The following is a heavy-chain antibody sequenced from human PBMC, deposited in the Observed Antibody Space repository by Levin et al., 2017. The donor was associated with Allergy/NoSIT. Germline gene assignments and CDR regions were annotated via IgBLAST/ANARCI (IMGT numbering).Heavy chain of an antibody. CDR3: ARGGYTSGWRYFDY. CDR1: GGSISSGSYF. CDR2: IYTSGST. J-gene: IGHJ4*02. D-gene: IGHD6-19*01. V-gene: IGHV4-61*02. Sequence: SQTLSLTCTVSGGSISSGSYFWSWIRQPAGKGLEWIGRIYTSGSTNYNPSLKSRVTISVDTSKNQFSLKLSSVTAADSAVYYCARGGYTSGWRYFDYWGQGTLVTVSS.